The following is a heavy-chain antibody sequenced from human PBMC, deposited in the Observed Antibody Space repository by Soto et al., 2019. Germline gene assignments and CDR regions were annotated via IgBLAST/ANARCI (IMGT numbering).Heavy chain of an antibody. CDR3: AKEPVGPDWYFDL. V-gene: IGHV3-30*18. CDR1: GFTFNNYG. Sequence: PGGSLRLSCAASGFTFNNYGMHWVRQAPGKGLEWVVVISFDGRNTYYADSVKGRFTISRDNSKNTLYLQMTSLRAEDTAVYNCAKEPVGPDWYFDLWAVAPWSPSPQ. J-gene: IGHJ2*01. CDR2: ISFDGRNT.